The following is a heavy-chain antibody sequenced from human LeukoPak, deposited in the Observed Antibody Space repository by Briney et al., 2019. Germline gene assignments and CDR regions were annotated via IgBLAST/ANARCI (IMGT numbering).Heavy chain of an antibody. J-gene: IGHJ3*02. CDR3: ASEDYGGNLGAFDI. CDR2: IYHSGST. CDR1: GGAISHDHYY. Sequence: PSQTLSLTCTVSGGAISHDHYYWPWIRQPPGKGLEWIGYIYHSGSTYYNPSLKSRVTISLDRSKNQFSLRLSSVTAADTAVYYCASEDYGGNLGAFDIWGQGTLVTVSS. V-gene: IGHV4-30-2*01. D-gene: IGHD4-23*01.